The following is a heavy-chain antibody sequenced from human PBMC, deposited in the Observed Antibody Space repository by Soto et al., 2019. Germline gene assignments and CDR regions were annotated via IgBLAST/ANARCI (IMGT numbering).Heavy chain of an antibody. CDR3: ARDSLHNTIRFLEWLSSYYYYGMDV. V-gene: IGHV3-48*03. CDR2: ISSSGSTI. J-gene: IGHJ6*02. CDR1: GFTFSSYE. D-gene: IGHD3-3*01. Sequence: EVQLVESGGGLVQPGGSLRLSCAASGFTFSSYEMNWVRQAPGKGLEWVSYISSSGSTIYYADSVKGRFTISRDNAKNSLYLQMNSLRAEDTAVYYCARDSLHNTIRFLEWLSSYYYYGMDVWGQGTTVTVSS.